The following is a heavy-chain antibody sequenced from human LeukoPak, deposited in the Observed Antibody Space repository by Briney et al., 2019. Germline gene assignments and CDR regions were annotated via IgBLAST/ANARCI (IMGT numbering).Heavy chain of an antibody. Sequence: GGSLRLSCTASEFTVSRNYMLWVRQAPGKGLEWVSLIFSNGDTHYADSVKGRFTISRDTSKNTVSLQMNSLRVEDTAMYYCTRDRMNYWGQGTLVTVSS. CDR1: EFTVSRNY. V-gene: IGHV3-53*01. J-gene: IGHJ4*02. CDR3: TRDRMNY. CDR2: IFSNGDT.